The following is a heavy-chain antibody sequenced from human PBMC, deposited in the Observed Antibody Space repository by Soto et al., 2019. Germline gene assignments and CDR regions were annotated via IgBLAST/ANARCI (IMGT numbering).Heavy chain of an antibody. D-gene: IGHD3-22*01. CDR1: GGSISSSSYY. J-gene: IGHJ4*02. Sequence: SETLSLTCSVSGGSISSSSYYWGWIRQPPGKGLEWIGSIYYSGSTYSNPSLKSRVTISVDTSNNQFSLKLRSVTAADTAVYYCARHHHYDSSGPILSPFGYWGQGTLVTVSS. V-gene: IGHV4-39*01. CDR2: IYYSGST. CDR3: ARHHHYDSSGPILSPFGY.